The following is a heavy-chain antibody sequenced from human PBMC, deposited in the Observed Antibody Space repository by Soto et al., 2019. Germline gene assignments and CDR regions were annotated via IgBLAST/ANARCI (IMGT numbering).Heavy chain of an antibody. CDR3: ASLKSGSYYGTYYYYGMDV. CDR2: IYYSGST. V-gene: IGHV4-39*01. Sequence: PSETLSLTCTVSGGSISSSSYYWGWIRQPPGKGLEWIGSIYYSGSTYYNPSLKSRVTISVDTSKNQFSLKLSSVTAADTAVYYCASLKSGSYYGTYYYYGMDVWGQGTTVTVSS. J-gene: IGHJ6*02. D-gene: IGHD1-26*01. CDR1: GGSISSSSYY.